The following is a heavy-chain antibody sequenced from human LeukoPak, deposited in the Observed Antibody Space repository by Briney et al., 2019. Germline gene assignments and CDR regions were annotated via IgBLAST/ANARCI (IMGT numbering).Heavy chain of an antibody. CDR3: ARLAYYYYYGMDV. J-gene: IGHJ6*02. Sequence: ASVKVSCKASGYTFTNYAFSWVRQAPGQGLEWMGWISAYNGNTKYAQKFQGRVTMTTDTSTSTAYMELRSLRSDDTAVYYWARLAYYYYYGMDVWGQGTTVTVSS. V-gene: IGHV1-18*01. CDR1: GYTFTNYA. CDR2: ISAYNGNT.